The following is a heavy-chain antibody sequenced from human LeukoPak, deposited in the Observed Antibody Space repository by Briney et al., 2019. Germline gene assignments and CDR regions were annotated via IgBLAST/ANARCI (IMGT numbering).Heavy chain of an antibody. Sequence: GASVKVSCKASGYTFITYDINWVRQATGQGLEWMGWMNPNSGNTGYAQKLQGRVTMTTDTSTSTAYMELRSLRSDDTAVYYCAREVGFGELLNINYYFDYWGQGTLVTVSS. J-gene: IGHJ4*02. D-gene: IGHD3-10*01. CDR2: MNPNSGNT. V-gene: IGHV1-8*01. CDR3: AREVGFGELLNINYYFDY. CDR1: GYTFITYD.